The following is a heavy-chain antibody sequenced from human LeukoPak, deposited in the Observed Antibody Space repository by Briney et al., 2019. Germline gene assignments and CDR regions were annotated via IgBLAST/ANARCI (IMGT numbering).Heavy chain of an antibody. D-gene: IGHD2-2*01. CDR2: INWNSNNI. V-gene: IGHV3-9*01. CDR1: GFTFDDYA. J-gene: IGHJ4*02. CDR3: ARDHCSSTSCYSDY. Sequence: GRSLRLSCVASGFTFDDYAMHWVRQAPGKGLEWVSGINWNSNNIGYADSVKGRFTISRDNAKNSLYLQMNSLRAEDTAVYYCARDHCSSTSCYSDYWGQGTLVTVSS.